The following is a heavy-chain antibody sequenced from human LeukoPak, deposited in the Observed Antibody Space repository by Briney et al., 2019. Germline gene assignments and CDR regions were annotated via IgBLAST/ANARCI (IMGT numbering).Heavy chain of an antibody. V-gene: IGHV1-2*06. Sequence: GAAVKVSCKASGYTFIHYFIHWVRQAPGQGLEWMGRINSNSGGTEYAQKFQGRVTMTRDTSITTVYMELSSLTSDDTAVYYCARDLSSTPNWELDCWGQGTLVTVSS. CDR1: GYTFIHYF. J-gene: IGHJ4*02. D-gene: IGHD7-27*01. CDR3: ARDLSSTPNWELDC. CDR2: INSNSGGT.